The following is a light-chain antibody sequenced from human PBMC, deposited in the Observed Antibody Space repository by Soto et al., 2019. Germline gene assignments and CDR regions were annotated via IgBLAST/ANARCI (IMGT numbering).Light chain of an antibody. Sequence: QSVLTQPPSVSGAPGQKVTISCTGSSSNIGAGYAVHWYQQLPGTAPKLLIYGNSNRPSGVPDRFSGSKSGTSASLAITGLQAEDEAYYYCQSYDSSLSGSRVFGTGTKLTVL. V-gene: IGLV1-40*01. CDR1: SSNIGAGYA. CDR2: GNS. J-gene: IGLJ1*01. CDR3: QSYDSSLSGSRV.